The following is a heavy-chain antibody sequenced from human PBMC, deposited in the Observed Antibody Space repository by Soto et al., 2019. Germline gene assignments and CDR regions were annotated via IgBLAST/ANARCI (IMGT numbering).Heavy chain of an antibody. J-gene: IGHJ5*02. CDR1: GGSITSGTSYS. Sequence: PSETLSLTCAVSGGSITSGTSYSWSWIRQPPGKGLEWIGSISHTGSASYNPSLKSRLTMSVHKSKNKFSLRLSCVTAADMAVYYCARAVAPYCGTWFDPWGQGILVTVSS. CDR3: ARAVAPYCGTWFDP. CDR2: ISHTGSA. D-gene: IGHD2-21*01. V-gene: IGHV4-30-2*01.